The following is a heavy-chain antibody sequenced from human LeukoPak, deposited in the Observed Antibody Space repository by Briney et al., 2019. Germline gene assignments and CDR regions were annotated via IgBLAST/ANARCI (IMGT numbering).Heavy chain of an antibody. CDR1: GYTFTSHD. CDR2: MNPNSGNT. V-gene: IGHV1-8*01. J-gene: IGHJ1*01. D-gene: IGHD6-19*01. Sequence: ASVKVSCKASGYTFTSHDINWVRQATGQGLEWMGWMNPNSGNTGYAQKFQGRLTMTRDTSKSTAYMELSSLRSEDTAVYYCARLAGPRREHWGQGTPVTVSS. CDR3: ARLAGPRREH.